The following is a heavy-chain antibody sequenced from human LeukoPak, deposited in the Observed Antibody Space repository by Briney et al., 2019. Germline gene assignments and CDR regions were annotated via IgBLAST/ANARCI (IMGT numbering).Heavy chain of an antibody. CDR2: ISYDGSNK. J-gene: IGHJ6*03. V-gene: IGHV3-30*04. CDR3: AKAFQWAKYYYYMDV. D-gene: IGHD2-8*01. CDR1: GFTFSSYA. Sequence: SGGSLRLSCTVSGFTFSSYAMHWVRQAPGKGLEWVAVISYDGSNKNYADSVKGRFTISGDNSKNTLYLQMNSLRAEDTAVYYCAKAFQWAKYYYYMDVWGKGTTVTVSS.